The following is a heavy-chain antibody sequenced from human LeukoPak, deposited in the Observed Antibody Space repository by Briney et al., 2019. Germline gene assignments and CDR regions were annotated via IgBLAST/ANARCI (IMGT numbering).Heavy chain of an antibody. CDR1: GYAFTAYY. CDR2: INSNGGGT. V-gene: IGHV1-2*02. J-gene: IGHJ4*02. D-gene: IGHD2-2*01. Sequence: ASVKVSCKASGYAFTAYYLHWVRQAPGQGPEWMGWINSNGGGTNFAQNFQGRVTMTRDTSISTVFMELSGLRFDDTAVYYCARVSSYCSTVTCPGDYWGQGTLVTVSS. CDR3: ARVSSYCSTVTCPGDY.